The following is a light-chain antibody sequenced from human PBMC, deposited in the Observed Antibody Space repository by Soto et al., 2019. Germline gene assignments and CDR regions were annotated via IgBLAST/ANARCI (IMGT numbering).Light chain of an antibody. CDR2: RNS. J-gene: IGLJ1*01. CDR1: KSDIGSNY. Sequence: QSVLTQPPSASGAPGQRVTFSCSGSKSDIGSNYVFWYQQLPGMAPKLLIYRNSQRPSGVPDRFSGSKSGTSASLAISGLRSEDEADYYCTSWHDSLHGHVFGTGTKVTXL. V-gene: IGLV1-47*01. CDR3: TSWHDSLHGHV.